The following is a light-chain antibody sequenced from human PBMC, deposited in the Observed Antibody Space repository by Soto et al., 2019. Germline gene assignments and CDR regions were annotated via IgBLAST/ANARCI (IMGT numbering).Light chain of an antibody. J-gene: IGKJ1*01. Sequence: DIQMTQSPSTLSASVGDRVTITCRASQSISYWLAWYQQKPGKAPNLLIYKASSLESGVPSRFSGSGSGTEFTLTISSLQPEDFATDYCQQYNSYWTFGQGTKVEIK. CDR1: QSISYW. CDR2: KAS. CDR3: QQYNSYWT. V-gene: IGKV1-5*03.